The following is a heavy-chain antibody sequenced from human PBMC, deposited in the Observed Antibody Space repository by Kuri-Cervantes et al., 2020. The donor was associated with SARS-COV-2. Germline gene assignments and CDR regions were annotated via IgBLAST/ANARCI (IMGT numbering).Heavy chain of an antibody. CDR1: GFTFSSYA. J-gene: IGHJ5*02. V-gene: IGHV3-21*05. CDR3: ARVLFFGVDEGGWFDP. Sequence: GESLKISCSASGFTFSSYAMHWVRQAPGKGLEWVSYISSSSSYTNYADSVKGRFTISRDNAKNSLYLQMNSLRAEDTAVYYCARVLFFGVDEGGWFDPWGQGTLVTVSS. CDR2: ISSSSSYT. D-gene: IGHD3-3*01.